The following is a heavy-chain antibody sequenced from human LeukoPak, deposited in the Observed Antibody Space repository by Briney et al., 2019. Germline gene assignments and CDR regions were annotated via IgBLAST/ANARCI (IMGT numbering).Heavy chain of an antibody. Sequence: GESLKISCKGSGYTFTGFWIGWVRQMPGKGLEWMGMIDPSDSSTNYSPSFQGHVSISSDKSISTAYLQWSSLKASDTAMYYCARLRGYCSSTTCRIFAMDVWGQGSTVIVSS. CDR1: GYTFTGFW. J-gene: IGHJ6*02. CDR3: ARLRGYCSSTTCRIFAMDV. D-gene: IGHD2-2*01. V-gene: IGHV5-10-1*01. CDR2: IDPSDSST.